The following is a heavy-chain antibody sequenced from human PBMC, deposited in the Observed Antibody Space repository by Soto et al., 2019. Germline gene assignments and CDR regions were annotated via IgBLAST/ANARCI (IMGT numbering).Heavy chain of an antibody. D-gene: IGHD4-17*01. CDR2: IIPIFGTA. J-gene: IGHJ5*02. V-gene: IGHV1-69*13. Sequence: SVKVSCKASGGTFSSYAISWVRQAPGQGLEWMGGIIPIFGTANYAQKFQGRVTITADESTSTAYMELSSLRSEDTAVYYCATTYGELMLNWFDPWGQETLVTVSS. CDR3: ATTYGELMLNWFDP. CDR1: GGTFSSYA.